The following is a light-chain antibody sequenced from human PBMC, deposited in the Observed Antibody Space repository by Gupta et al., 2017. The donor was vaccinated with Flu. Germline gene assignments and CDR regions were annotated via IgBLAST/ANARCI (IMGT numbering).Light chain of an antibody. CDR1: PSGSRY. V-gene: IGKV3-11*01. Sequence: PLSLAPGERAPVPVRAGPSGSRYLAWYQKKPGQATRLRIYEASDGATGIPARFSGSGSGTDFTLTITNLEPEDSAVYYCQQRGDWPPGATFGGGTKVEIK. CDR2: EAS. CDR3: QQRGDWPPGAT. J-gene: IGKJ4*01.